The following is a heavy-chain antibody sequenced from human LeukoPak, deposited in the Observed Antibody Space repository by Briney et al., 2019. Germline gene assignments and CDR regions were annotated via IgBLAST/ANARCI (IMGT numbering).Heavy chain of an antibody. J-gene: IGHJ5*02. CDR3: ARGKYYDILTGYYIDP. CDR2: INHSGST. D-gene: IGHD3-9*01. CDR1: GGSISSGGYS. Sequence: PSETLSLTCAVSGGSISSGGYSWSWIRQPPGKGLEWIGEINHSGSTNYNPSLKSRVTISVDTSKNQFSLKLSSVTAADTAVYYCARGKYYDILTGYYIDPWGQGTLVTVSS. V-gene: IGHV4-30-2*05.